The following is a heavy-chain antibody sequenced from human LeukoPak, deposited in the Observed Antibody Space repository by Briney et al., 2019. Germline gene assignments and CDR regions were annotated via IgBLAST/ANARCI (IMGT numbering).Heavy chain of an antibody. D-gene: IGHD4-17*01. CDR3: ARFTVHGTSPYFDY. J-gene: IGHJ4*02. Sequence: SVKVSCKASGGTFSSYAISWVRQAPGQGLEWMGGIIPIFGTANYAQKFQGRVTITADESTSTAYMELSSLRSEDTAVYYCARFTVHGTSPYFDYWGQGTLVTVSS. V-gene: IGHV1-69*01. CDR2: IIPIFGTA. CDR1: GGTFSSYA.